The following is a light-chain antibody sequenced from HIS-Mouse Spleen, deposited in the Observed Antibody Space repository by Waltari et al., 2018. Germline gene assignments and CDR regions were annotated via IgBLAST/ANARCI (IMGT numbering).Light chain of an antibody. CDR3: QQFNSYPYST. CDR1: QGISSA. J-gene: IGKJ4*01. V-gene: IGKV1-13*02. Sequence: AIQLTQSPSSLSASVGDRVTITCRASQGISSALAWYQQKPGKAPKLLISDASSLESGVPSRFSGSGSGTDFTITISSLQPEDFATYYCQQFNSYPYSTFGGGTKVEIK. CDR2: DAS.